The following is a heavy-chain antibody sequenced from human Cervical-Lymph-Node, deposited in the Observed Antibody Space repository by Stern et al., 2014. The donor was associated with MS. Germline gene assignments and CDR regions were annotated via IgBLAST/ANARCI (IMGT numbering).Heavy chain of an antibody. Sequence: VQLVESGAELKKPGSSVKVSCKASGGSLSTYTITWVRQAPGQGIEWMGRIIPALNVANYAQKFQGRLTITADKSTSTAYMEMSSLRSDYTAVYYCAGPAPLDWGQGTLVTVSS. CDR3: AGPAPLD. V-gene: IGHV1-69*09. J-gene: IGHJ4*02. CDR1: GGSLSTYT. CDR2: IIPALNVA. D-gene: IGHD2-2*01.